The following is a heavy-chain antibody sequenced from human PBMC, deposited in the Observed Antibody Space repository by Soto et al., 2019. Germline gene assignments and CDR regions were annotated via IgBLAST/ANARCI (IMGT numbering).Heavy chain of an antibody. CDR3: VRGGGGYGNGTIDY. CDR1: GGSISNYY. J-gene: IGHJ4*02. Sequence: PSETLSLTCTVSGGSISNYYWSWVRQSPGKGLEWIGYIFYIGTTNYNPSLKSRVTISLDTSKNQFSLKLRSATAADTAVYYCVRGGGGYGNGTIDYWGQGTLVTVSS. V-gene: IGHV4-59*01. D-gene: IGHD5-18*01. CDR2: IFYIGTT.